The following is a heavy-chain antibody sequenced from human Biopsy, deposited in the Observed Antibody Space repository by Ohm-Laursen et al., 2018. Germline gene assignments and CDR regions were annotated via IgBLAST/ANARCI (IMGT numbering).Heavy chain of an antibody. CDR2: IVVGGGNT. CDR3: ASRPNCGGDCSSGFDY. CDR1: GFTFNRSA. J-gene: IGHJ4*02. V-gene: IGHV1-58*02. Sequence: SVKVSCKASGFTFNRSAMQWVRQARGQPLEWIGWIVVGGGNTNYAQKFQEGVTITRDMSTSTAYMELSNLRSEDTAVYYCASRPNCGGDCSSGFDYWGQGTLVTVSS. D-gene: IGHD2-21*02.